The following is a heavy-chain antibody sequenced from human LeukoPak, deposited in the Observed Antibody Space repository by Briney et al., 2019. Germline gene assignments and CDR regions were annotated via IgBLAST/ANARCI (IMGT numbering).Heavy chain of an antibody. D-gene: IGHD6-19*01. CDR3: AKDYGQWLTGFDY. V-gene: IGHV3-9*01. CDR2: ISWNSGSI. J-gene: IGHJ4*02. CDR1: GFTFDDYA. Sequence: GGSLRLSCAASGFTFDDYAMHWVRQAPGKGLEWVSGISWNSGSIGYADSVKGRFTISRDNAKNSLYLQMNSLRAEDTALYYCAKDYGQWLTGFDYWGQGTLVTVSS.